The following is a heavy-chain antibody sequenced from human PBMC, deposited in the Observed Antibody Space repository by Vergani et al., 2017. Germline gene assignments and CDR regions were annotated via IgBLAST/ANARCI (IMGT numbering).Heavy chain of an antibody. J-gene: IGHJ6*02. D-gene: IGHD6-19*01. V-gene: IGHV1-18*01. CDR1: GYTFTSYG. CDR2: ISAYNGNT. Sequence: QVQLVQSGAEVKKPGASVKVSCKASGYTFTSYGISWVRQAPGQGLEWMGWISAYNGNTNYAQKRQGRVTMTTDTSTSTAYMELRSLRSDDTAVYYCAGHTQWLPNDYYGMDVWGQGTTVTVSS. CDR3: AGHTQWLPNDYYGMDV.